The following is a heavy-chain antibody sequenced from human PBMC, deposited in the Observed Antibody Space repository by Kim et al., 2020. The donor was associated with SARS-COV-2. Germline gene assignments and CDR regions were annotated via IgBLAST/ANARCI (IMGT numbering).Heavy chain of an antibody. D-gene: IGHD3-10*01. Sequence: GGSLRLSCAAAGFTFSSYAMSWVRQAPGKGLEWVSAISGSGGSTYYANSVKGRFTISRDNSKNTLYLQMNSLRAEDTAVYYCAKELRILVITMVRGGNYSAMDVWGQGTTVTVSS. V-gene: IGHV3-23*01. CDR2: ISGSGGST. CDR1: GFTFSSYA. CDR3: AKELRILVITMVRGGNYSAMDV. J-gene: IGHJ6*02.